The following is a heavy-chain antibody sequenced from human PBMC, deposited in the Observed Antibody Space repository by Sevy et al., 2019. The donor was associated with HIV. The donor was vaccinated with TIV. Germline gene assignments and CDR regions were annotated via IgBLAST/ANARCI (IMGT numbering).Heavy chain of an antibody. Sequence: GGSLRLSCAASGFNFSSYAMHWVRQAPGKGLEWVAVISYAGSSKYYGDSVKGRFTISRDNSKNTLFLQIDSLRAEDTGVEYCAKDSGSYYDVWSGHDAFDIWGQGTMVTVSS. D-gene: IGHD3-3*01. V-gene: IGHV3-30*18. CDR1: GFNFSSYA. CDR2: ISYAGSSK. J-gene: IGHJ3*02. CDR3: AKDSGSYYDVWSGHDAFDI.